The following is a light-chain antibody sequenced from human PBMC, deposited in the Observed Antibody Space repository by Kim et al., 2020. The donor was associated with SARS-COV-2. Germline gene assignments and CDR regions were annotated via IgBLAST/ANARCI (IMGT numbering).Light chain of an antibody. CDR3: ASWDDSLNGL. J-gene: IGLJ2*01. CDR1: SSNSGSNV. V-gene: IGLV1-44*01. Sequence: PGQMITISGSRSSSNSGSNVVNWYQQFPGKAPKLLIYGNDQRPSEVPDRFSASKSGTSASLAISGLQSEDEADYYCASWDDSLNGLFGGGTQLTVL. CDR2: GND.